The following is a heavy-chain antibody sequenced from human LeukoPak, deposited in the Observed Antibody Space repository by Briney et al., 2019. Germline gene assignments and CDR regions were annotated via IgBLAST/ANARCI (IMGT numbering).Heavy chain of an antibody. D-gene: IGHD3-10*01. CDR3: VADDSAWGVGELDH. Sequence: GGSLTLSCAASGFNFLPAWMTWVRQAPGKGLEWVGRVKSETSGGTADYAAPVKGRFTISRDDSRATVWLQMSGLRTEDTAVYYCVADDSAWGVGELDHWGQGALVTVSS. V-gene: IGHV3-15*01. CDR2: VKSETSGGTA. J-gene: IGHJ4*02. CDR1: GFNFLPAW.